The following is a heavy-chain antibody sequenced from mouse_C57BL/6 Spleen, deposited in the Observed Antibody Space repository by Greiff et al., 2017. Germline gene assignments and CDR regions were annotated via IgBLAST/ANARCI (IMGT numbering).Heavy chain of an antibody. D-gene: IGHD1-1*01. CDR3: ARPHCYGSSGAMDY. J-gene: IGHJ4*01. CDR1: GFTFSDYG. V-gene: IGHV5-17*01. Sequence: EVQLVESGGGLVKPGGSLKLSCAASGFTFSDYGMHWVRQAPEKGLEWVAYISSGSSTIYYADTVKGRFTISRDNGKNTVFLQITSLRSEDTAMYYCARPHCYGSSGAMDYWGQGTSVTVSS. CDR2: ISSGSSTI.